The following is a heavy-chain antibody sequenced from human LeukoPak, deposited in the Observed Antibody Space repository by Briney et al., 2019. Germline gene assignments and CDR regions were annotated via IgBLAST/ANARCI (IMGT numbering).Heavy chain of an antibody. V-gene: IGHV4-59*08. D-gene: IGHD4-17*01. Sequence: SETLSLTCTVSGGSISSYYWSWIRQPPGKGLEWIGYIYYSGSTNYNPSLKSRVTISEDTSKNQFSLKLSSVTAADTAVYYCARRATVTGWAFDIWGQGTMVTVSS. CDR2: IYYSGST. J-gene: IGHJ3*02. CDR3: ARRATVTGWAFDI. CDR1: GGSISSYY.